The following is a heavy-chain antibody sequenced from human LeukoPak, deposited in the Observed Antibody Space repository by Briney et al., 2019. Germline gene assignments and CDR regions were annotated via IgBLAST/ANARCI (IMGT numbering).Heavy chain of an antibody. CDR3: ARDGLSSRLEGTA. CDR1: GFTFSDYH. CDR2: ISGGGGTI. D-gene: IGHD1-1*01. Sequence: PGGSLRLSCAASGFTFSDYHMSWVRQAPGKGLEFLSYISGGGGTIYYADSVKGRFTISRDNAKNSLFLQMNILRDEDTAVYYCARDGLSSRLEGTAWGKGTTVIVSS. J-gene: IGHJ6*04. V-gene: IGHV3-11*01.